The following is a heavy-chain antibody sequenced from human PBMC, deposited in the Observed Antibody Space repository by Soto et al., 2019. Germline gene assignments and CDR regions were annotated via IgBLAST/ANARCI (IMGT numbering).Heavy chain of an antibody. CDR3: ATVFQSSSPDY. J-gene: IGHJ4*02. CDR1: GYTFTSYG. D-gene: IGHD6-13*01. CDR2: ISAYNGNT. V-gene: IGHV1-18*01. Sequence: ASVKVSCKASGYTFTSYGISWVRQAPGQGLEWMGWISAYNGNTNYAQKLQGRVTMTRDTSTSTAYMDMSGLRSEDTAVYYCATVFQSSSPDYRGQGTLVTVSS.